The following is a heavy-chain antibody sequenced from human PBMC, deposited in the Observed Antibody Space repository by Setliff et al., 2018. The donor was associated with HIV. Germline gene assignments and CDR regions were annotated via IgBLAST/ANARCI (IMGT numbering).Heavy chain of an antibody. V-gene: IGHV3-23*01. D-gene: IGHD1-26*01. Sequence: QSGGSLRLSCAASGFTFSTYAMSWVRQAPGKGLEWFSVISRNSDTIYYADSVKGRFTISRDNAKNSLYLQMNSLRVEDTAVYYCVRDHLWAFDYWGQGTLVTVSS. CDR1: GFTFSTYA. CDR2: ISRNSDTI. CDR3: VRDHLWAFDY. J-gene: IGHJ4*02.